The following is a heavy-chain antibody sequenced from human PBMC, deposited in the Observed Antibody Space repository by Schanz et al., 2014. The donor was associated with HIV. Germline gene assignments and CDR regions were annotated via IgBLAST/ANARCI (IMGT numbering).Heavy chain of an antibody. CDR3: AREGESSGRAGRFDL. J-gene: IGHJ3*01. CDR2: MWYDESHK. Sequence: QEQLVESGGGVVQPGRSLRLSCTASGFTFSSSGMHWVRQAPGKGLEWVAAMWYDESHKGYADSVKGRFAISREDSKNTVYLQMDSLRPEDTAVYYCAREGESSGRAGRFDLWGQGAMVTVSS. V-gene: IGHV3-33*01. CDR1: GFTFSSSG. D-gene: IGHD6-19*01.